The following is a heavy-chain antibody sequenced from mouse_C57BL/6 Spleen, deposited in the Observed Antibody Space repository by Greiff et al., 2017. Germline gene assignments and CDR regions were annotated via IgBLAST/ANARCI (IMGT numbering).Heavy chain of an antibody. CDR1: GFSLTSYG. V-gene: IGHV2-4*01. CDR2: IWSGGST. Sequence: VQLVESGPGLVQPSQSLSITCTVSGFSLTSYGVHWVRQPPGKGLEWLGVIWSGGSTDYNAAFISRLSISKDNSKSQVFFKMNSLQADDTAIYYCAKNYYSNYYAMDYWGQGTSVTVSS. J-gene: IGHJ4*01. D-gene: IGHD2-5*01. CDR3: AKNYYSNYYAMDY.